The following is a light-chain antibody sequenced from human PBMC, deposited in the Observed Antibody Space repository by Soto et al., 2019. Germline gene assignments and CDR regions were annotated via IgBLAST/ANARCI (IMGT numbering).Light chain of an antibody. Sequence: QSVLTQPPSASGSPGQSVTISCTGTSSDVGTYNYVSWYQQHPGKAPKFMIYEVSKRPSGVPDRFSGSKSGNTASLTVSGLQAEDEASYYCSSYAGSNNLVYGGGTQLTVL. CDR3: SSYAGSNNLV. CDR2: EVS. V-gene: IGLV2-8*01. J-gene: IGLJ2*01. CDR1: SSDVGTYNY.